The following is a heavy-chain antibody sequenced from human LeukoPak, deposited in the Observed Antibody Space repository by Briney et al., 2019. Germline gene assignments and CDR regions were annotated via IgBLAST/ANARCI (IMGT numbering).Heavy chain of an antibody. CDR2: ISYDGNNK. J-gene: IGHJ6*03. Sequence: GGSLRLSCAASGFTFSRNVMHWVRQAPGKGLEWVALISYDGNNKFYADSVKGRFTISRDNSRNNLYLQMNSLRGEDAAVYSCARGGIPTSPYYYFYYMDVWGKGTAVTVSS. CDR3: ARGGIPTSPYYYFYYMDV. CDR1: GFTFSRNV. V-gene: IGHV3-30*01. D-gene: IGHD3-10*01.